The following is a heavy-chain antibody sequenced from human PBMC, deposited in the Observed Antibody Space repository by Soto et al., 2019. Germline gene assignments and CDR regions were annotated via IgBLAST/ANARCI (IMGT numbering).Heavy chain of an antibody. J-gene: IGHJ6*02. V-gene: IGHV6-1*01. CDR1: GDSVSSNSAA. D-gene: IGHD3-22*01. CDR2: TYYRSKWYN. CDR3: ARFTMIVVARHDYYGMDV. Sequence: PSQTLSLTCAISGDSVSSNSAAWNWIRQSPSRGLEWLGRTYYRSKWYNDYAVSVKSRITINPDTSKNQFSLQLNSVTPEDTAVYYCARFTMIVVARHDYYGMDVWGQGTTVTVSS.